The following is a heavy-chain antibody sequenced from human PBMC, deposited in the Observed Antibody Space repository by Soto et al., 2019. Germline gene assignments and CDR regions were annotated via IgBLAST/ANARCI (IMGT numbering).Heavy chain of an antibody. CDR1: GYTFTSYY. V-gene: IGHV1-46*01. J-gene: IGHJ6*02. CDR3: ARDRIVVVVPYYYGMDV. Sequence: ASVKVSSKASGYTFTSYYMHWVRQAPGQGLEWMGIINPSGGSTSYAQKFQGRVTMTRDTSTSTVYMELSSLRSEDTAVYYCARDRIVVVVPYYYGMDVWGQGTTVTVSS. D-gene: IGHD2-15*01. CDR2: INPSGGST.